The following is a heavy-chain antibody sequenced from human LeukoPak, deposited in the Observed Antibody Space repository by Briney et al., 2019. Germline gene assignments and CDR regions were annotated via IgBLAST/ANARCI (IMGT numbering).Heavy chain of an antibody. J-gene: IGHJ6*02. V-gene: IGHV4-61*01. CDR3: AGGYCSGGSCYNYYYYGMDV. Sequence: SETLSLTCTVSGGSVSSGSYYWSWIRQPPGKGLEWIGYIYYSGSTNYNPSLKSRVTISVDTSKNQFSLKLSSVTAADTAVYYCAGGYCSGGSCYNYYYYGMDVWGQGTTVTVSS. CDR1: GGSVSSGSYY. D-gene: IGHD2-15*01. CDR2: IYYSGST.